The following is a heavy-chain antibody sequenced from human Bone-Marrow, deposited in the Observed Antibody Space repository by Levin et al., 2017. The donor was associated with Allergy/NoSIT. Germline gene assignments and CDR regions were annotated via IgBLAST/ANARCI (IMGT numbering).Heavy chain of an antibody. D-gene: IGHD3-10*01. Sequence: SSETLSLTCTVSGGPITSGDFSWSWVRQHPGTGLVWIGHTSYSGITDYNSSLRGRLTISRDTSRNHFSLTLSSVTAADTAAYYGARVGPTMVRGRIMSYYMDVWGKGTTVTVSS. CDR1: GGPITSGDFS. V-gene: IGHV4-31*03. J-gene: IGHJ6*03. CDR2: TSYSGIT. CDR3: ARVGPTMVRGRIMSYYMDV.